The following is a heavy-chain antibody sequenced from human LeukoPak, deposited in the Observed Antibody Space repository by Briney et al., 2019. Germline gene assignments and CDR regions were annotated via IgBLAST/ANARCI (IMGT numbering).Heavy chain of an antibody. D-gene: IGHD1-1*01. CDR1: GFTFSDSA. CDR2: IRGKTNSYAT. J-gene: IGHJ4*02. Sequence: GGSLRLSCAASGFTFSDSAMNWVRQASGKGLEWVGHIRGKTNSYATAYAASVRGRFTISRDDSKNTAYLQMNSLKTEDTAVYYCARWNDGWEFDYWGQGTLVSVSS. CDR3: ARWNDGWEFDY. V-gene: IGHV3-73*01.